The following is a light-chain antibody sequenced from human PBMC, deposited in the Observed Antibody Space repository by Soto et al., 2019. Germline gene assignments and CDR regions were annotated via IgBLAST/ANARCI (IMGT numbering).Light chain of an antibody. Sequence: QSVLTQPASVSGSPGQSIAISCTGTSSDVGGYKYVSWYQQHPGKAPKLMIYDVSNRPSGVSDRFSGSKSGNTASLTISGLQAQAEADYYCTSYTSSSTYVFGTGTNVTVL. V-gene: IGLV2-14*01. CDR3: TSYTSSSTYV. CDR2: DVS. CDR1: SSDVGGYKY. J-gene: IGLJ1*01.